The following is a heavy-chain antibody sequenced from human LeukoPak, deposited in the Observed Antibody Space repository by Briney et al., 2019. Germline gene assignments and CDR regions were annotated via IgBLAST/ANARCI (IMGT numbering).Heavy chain of an antibody. Sequence: GASVKVSCKASGGTFSSYAISWVRQAPGQGLEWMGGIIPIFGTANYAQKFQGRVTITADESTSTAYMELSSLRSEDTAVYYCAKDMRYGGYLPFDYWGQGTLVTVSS. D-gene: IGHD5-12*01. CDR2: IIPIFGTA. CDR1: GGTFSSYA. V-gene: IGHV1-69*13. J-gene: IGHJ4*02. CDR3: AKDMRYGGYLPFDY.